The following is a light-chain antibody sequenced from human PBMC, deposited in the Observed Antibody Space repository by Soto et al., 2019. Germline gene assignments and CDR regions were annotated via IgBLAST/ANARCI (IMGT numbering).Light chain of an antibody. CDR2: KAS. CDR3: QQYSTYPYT. Sequence: DIQMTQSPSTLSASVGDRLTITCRASHSIVTWLAWYQQKSGKAPKLLIFKASSLESGVPSRLSGSRSGTEFTLTISSLQPDDFATYYCQQYSTYPYTFGQGTKLEIK. V-gene: IGKV1-5*03. J-gene: IGKJ2*01. CDR1: HSIVTW.